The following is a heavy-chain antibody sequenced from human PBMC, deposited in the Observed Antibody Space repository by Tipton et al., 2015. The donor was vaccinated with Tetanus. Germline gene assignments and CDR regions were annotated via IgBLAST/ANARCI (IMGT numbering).Heavy chain of an antibody. V-gene: IGHV4-59*01. Sequence: GLVKPSETLSLTCAVYGASFSDYYWSWIRQAPGKGLEWIGYIYYSGSTNYNPSLKSRVTISVDTSKNQFSLKLSSVTAADTAVYYCARGTGDYWGQGTLVTVSS. CDR2: IYYSGST. CDR3: ARGTGDY. D-gene: IGHD1-14*01. CDR1: GASFSDYY. J-gene: IGHJ4*02.